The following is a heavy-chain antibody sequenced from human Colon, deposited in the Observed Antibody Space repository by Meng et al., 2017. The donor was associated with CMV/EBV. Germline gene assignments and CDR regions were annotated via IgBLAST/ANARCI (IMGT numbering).Heavy chain of an antibody. CDR3: ARSSGSYSFNAFDI. J-gene: IGHJ3*02. V-gene: IGHV3-74*01. D-gene: IGHD1-26*01. Sequence: GGSLRLSCAASGFTFTSHWMHWVRHPPGKGLVWVSRINGDGLNTTYADSVKGRFTISRDNAKNTVHLQMNSLRGEDTAVYYCARSSGSYSFNAFDIWGQGTMVTVSS. CDR1: GFTFTSHW. CDR2: INGDGLNT.